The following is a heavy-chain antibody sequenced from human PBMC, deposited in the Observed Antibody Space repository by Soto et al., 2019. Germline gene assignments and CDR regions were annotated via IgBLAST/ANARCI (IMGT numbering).Heavy chain of an antibody. CDR3: ARDTNQWDDIYWDS. Sequence: QVQLVQSGAEMRKPGASVKVSCKVSGPTFITFGVSWVRQAPGQGLEWMGWINNRNGNTNYVQKFQGRVSITRDTSTTTVYMELRSMTSDDAAVYFFARDTNQWDDIYWDSWGQGTLVIVSS. J-gene: IGHJ4*02. CDR1: GPTFITFG. CDR2: INNRNGNT. V-gene: IGHV1-18*01. D-gene: IGHD1-26*01.